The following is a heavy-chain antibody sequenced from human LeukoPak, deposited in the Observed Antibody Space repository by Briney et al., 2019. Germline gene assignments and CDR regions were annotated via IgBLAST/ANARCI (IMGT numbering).Heavy chain of an antibody. CDR2: IYSGGST. CDR1: GFTVSNNY. J-gene: IGHJ4*02. CDR3: ASYSSLDY. Sequence: GGSLRLSCAASGFTVSNNYMSWVRQAPGKGLEWVSLIYSGGSTYYADSVKGRFTISRGNSKNTLYLQMNSLRADDTAVYYCASYSSLDYWGQGTLVTVSS. V-gene: IGHV3-53*01. D-gene: IGHD3-22*01.